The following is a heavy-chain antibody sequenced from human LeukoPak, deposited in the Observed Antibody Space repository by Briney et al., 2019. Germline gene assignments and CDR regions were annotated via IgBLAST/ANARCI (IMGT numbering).Heavy chain of an antibody. Sequence: PGGSLRLSCAASGFTFSSYSMNWVRQAPGKGLEWVSYISSSSSTIYYADSVKGRFTISRDNAKNSLYLQMNSLRAEDTAVYYCASLARYCSSTSCYIGGWLEYWGQGTLVTVSS. CDR2: ISSSSSTI. CDR1: GFTFSSYS. CDR3: ASLARYCSSTSCYIGGWLEY. J-gene: IGHJ4*02. V-gene: IGHV3-48*01. D-gene: IGHD2-2*02.